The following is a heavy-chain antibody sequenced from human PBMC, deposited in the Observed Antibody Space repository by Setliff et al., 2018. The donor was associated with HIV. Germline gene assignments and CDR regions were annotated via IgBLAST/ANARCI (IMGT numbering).Heavy chain of an antibody. CDR3: TRGARDYYDSSGYLDY. Sequence: WIRQALGKGLEWVGFIRSKAYGGTTEYAASVRGRLTISRDDSKSIVYLQMNSLKTEDTAVYYCTRGARDYYDSSGYLDYWGQGTLVTVSS. V-gene: IGHV3-49*02. J-gene: IGHJ4*02. D-gene: IGHD3-22*01. CDR2: IRSKAYGGTT.